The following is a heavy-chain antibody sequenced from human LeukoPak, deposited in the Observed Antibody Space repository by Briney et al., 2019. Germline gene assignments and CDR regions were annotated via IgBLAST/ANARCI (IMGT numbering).Heavy chain of an antibody. CDR3: ARGLGTGRDP. Sequence: PSETLSLTCTVSGGYLSGWYWNWIRQPPGKGLEWIGYIDHTWSTNYKASFKGRVTISVDRSQNKMSLKVRSVTAADTAVYYCARGLGTGRDPWGQGTLVIVSA. D-gene: IGHD3-16*01. CDR2: IDHTWST. J-gene: IGHJ5*02. CDR1: GGYLSGWY. V-gene: IGHV4-59*01.